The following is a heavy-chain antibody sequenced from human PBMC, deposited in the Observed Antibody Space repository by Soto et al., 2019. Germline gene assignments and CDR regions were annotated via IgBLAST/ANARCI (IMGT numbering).Heavy chain of an antibody. D-gene: IGHD2-21*02. V-gene: IGHV4-59*01. CDR2: ISYSGTT. Sequence: PSETLSLTCTVSGASLNDYYWNWIRQPPGGGLEWLGFISYSGTTNYNPSLRSRVAISIDPSKNQVSLKLTSVTAADTAVYYCATQTALPHYYYRGLDVWGQGATVTVSS. J-gene: IGHJ6*02. CDR3: ATQTALPHYYYRGLDV. CDR1: GASLNDYY.